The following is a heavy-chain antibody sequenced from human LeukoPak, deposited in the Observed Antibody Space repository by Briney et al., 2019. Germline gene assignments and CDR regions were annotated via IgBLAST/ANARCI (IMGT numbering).Heavy chain of an antibody. Sequence: SETLSLTCTVSGGSISSGGYYWSWIRQHPGKGLEWIGYIYYSGSTYYNPSLKSRVTISVDTSKNQFSLKLSSVTAADTAVYYCARFRQPANWFDPWGQGILVTVSS. D-gene: IGHD6-13*01. J-gene: IGHJ5*02. CDR1: GGSISSGGYY. CDR3: ARFRQPANWFDP. CDR2: IYYSGST. V-gene: IGHV4-31*03.